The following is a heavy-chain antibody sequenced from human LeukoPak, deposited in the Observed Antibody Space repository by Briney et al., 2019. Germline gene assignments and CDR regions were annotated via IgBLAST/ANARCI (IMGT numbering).Heavy chain of an antibody. CDR1: GFTFSSYA. CDR3: AKGDGYNYGY. Sequence: GGSLRLSCAASGFTFSSYAMHWVRQAPGKGLEWVAFISYDGTNKYYADSVKGRFTISRDNSKNTLYVQMNSLRPEDTAVYYCAKGDGYNYGYWGQGTLVTVSS. CDR2: ISYDGTNK. D-gene: IGHD5-24*01. J-gene: IGHJ4*02. V-gene: IGHV3-30-3*01.